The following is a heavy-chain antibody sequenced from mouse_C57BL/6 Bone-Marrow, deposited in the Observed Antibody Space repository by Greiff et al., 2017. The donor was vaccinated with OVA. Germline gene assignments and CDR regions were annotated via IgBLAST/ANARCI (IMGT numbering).Heavy chain of an antibody. CDR1: GFTFSSYA. CDR2: ISDGGSYT. V-gene: IGHV5-4*03. J-gene: IGHJ3*01. D-gene: IGHD2-13*01. Sequence: DVKLVESGGGLVKPGGSLKLSCAASGFTFSSYAMSWVRQTPEKRLEWVATISDGGSYTYYPDNVKGRFTITRDNAKNNLYLQMSHLKSEDTAMYYCATDGDYFAYWGQGTLVTVSA. CDR3: ATDGDYFAY.